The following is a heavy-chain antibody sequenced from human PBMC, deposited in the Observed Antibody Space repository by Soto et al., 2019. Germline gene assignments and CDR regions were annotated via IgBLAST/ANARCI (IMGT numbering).Heavy chain of an antibody. V-gene: IGHV3-23*01. CDR3: AKSPGINWGSSFDY. CDR1: GFTFSSYA. J-gene: IGHJ4*02. Sequence: GGSLRLSCAASGFTFSSYAMSWVRQAPGKGLEWVSAISGSGDSTYYADSVKGRFTISRDNSKKTMYLQMNSLRAEDTAVYYYAKSPGINWGSSFDYWGQGTLVTVSS. D-gene: IGHD7-27*01. CDR2: ISGSGDST.